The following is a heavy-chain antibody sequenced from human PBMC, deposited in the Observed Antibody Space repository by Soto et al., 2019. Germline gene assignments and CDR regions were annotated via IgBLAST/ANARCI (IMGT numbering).Heavy chain of an antibody. D-gene: IGHD3-22*01. V-gene: IGHV4-30-4*01. Sequence: QVQLQESGPGLVKPSQTLSLTCTVSGGSISSGDYYWSWIRQPPGKGLEWIGYIYYGGSTYYNPSLKSRVTKAVDAYRSQSVRRLSSVNAADTAVYCCARGSYYYYNCGYDNNWGQGTRVTGSS. CDR1: GGSISSGDYY. CDR2: IYYGGST. J-gene: IGHJ4*02. CDR3: ARGSYYYYNCGYDNN.